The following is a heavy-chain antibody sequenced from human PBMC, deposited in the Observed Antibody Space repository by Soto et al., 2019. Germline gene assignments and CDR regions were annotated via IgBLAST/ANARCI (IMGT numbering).Heavy chain of an antibody. D-gene: IGHD3-9*01. CDR3: ARGGSNDWQVAFDI. J-gene: IGHJ3*02. Sequence: QLQQWGAGLLKPSETLSLTCVVSGGSFSTYYYNWIRQSPGKGLAWIGEINHSGSNNYSPSLKSRVTMSLDTSKNHSSLKLTSVTAADTAVYYCARGGSNDWQVAFDIWGQGTMVTVSS. CDR1: GGSFSTYY. V-gene: IGHV4-34*01. CDR2: INHSGSN.